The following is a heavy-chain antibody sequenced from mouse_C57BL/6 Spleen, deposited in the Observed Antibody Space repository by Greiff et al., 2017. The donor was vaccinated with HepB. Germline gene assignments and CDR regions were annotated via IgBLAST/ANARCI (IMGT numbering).Heavy chain of an antibody. J-gene: IGHJ2*01. CDR3: ARHGYDGYYFDY. V-gene: IGHV5-9*01. Sequence: DVKLVESGGGLVKPGGSLKLSCAASGFTFSSYTMSWVRQTPEKRLEWVATISGGGGNTYYPDSVKGRFTISRDNAKNTLYLQMSSLRSEDTALYYCARHGYDGYYFDYWGQGTTLTVSS. D-gene: IGHD2-2*01. CDR1: GFTFSSYT. CDR2: ISGGGGNT.